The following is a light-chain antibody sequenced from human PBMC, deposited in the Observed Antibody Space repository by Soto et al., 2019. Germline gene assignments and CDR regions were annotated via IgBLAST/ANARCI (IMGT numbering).Light chain of an antibody. CDR1: SSDVGSYNL. J-gene: IGLJ2*01. V-gene: IGLV2-23*01. Sequence: QSALTQPASVSGSPGQSITISCTGTSSDVGSYNLVSWYQQHPGKAPKLMIYEGSKRPSGVSNRFSGSKSGNTASLTISGLQAEDEADYYCCSYAASSTPYVVFGGGTKLTVL. CDR3: CSYAASSTPYVV. CDR2: EGS.